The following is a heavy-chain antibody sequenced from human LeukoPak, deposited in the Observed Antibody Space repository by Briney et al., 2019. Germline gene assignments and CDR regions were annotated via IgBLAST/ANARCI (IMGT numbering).Heavy chain of an antibody. CDR1: GFTVSSNY. V-gene: IGHV3-53*01. J-gene: IGHJ6*03. D-gene: IGHD4-23*01. CDR3: ARSTVVTGRYYYYYMDV. Sequence: TGGSLRLSCAASGFTVSSNYMSWVRQAPGKGLEWVSVIDSGGSTYYADSVKGRFTISRDNSRNTLYLQMNSLRAEDTAVYYCARSTVVTGRYYYYYMDVWGKGTTVSVSS. CDR2: IDSGGST.